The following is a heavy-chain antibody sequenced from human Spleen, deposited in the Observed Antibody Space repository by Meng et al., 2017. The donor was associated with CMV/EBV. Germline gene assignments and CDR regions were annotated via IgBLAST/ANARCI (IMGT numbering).Heavy chain of an antibody. D-gene: IGHD3-10*01. V-gene: IGHV3-53*01. CDR2: IYSGGST. CDR1: GFTVSSNY. J-gene: IGHJ4*02. CDR3: ARLRYGSGSYIDY. Sequence: GESLKISCAASGFTVSSNYMSWVRQAPGKGLEWVSVIYSGGSTYYADSVKGRFTISRDNSKNTLYLQMNSLRAEDTAVYYCARLRYGSGSYIDYWGQGTPVTVSS.